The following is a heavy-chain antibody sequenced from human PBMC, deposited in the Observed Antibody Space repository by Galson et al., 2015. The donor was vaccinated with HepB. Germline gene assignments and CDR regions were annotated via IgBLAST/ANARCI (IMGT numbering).Heavy chain of an antibody. CDR1: GFTFSSYA. CDR2: ISYDGSNK. J-gene: IGHJ4*02. V-gene: IGHV3-30*04. Sequence: SLRLSCAASGFTFSSYAMHWVRQAPGKGLEWVAVISYDGSNKYYADSVKGRFTISRDNSKNTLYLQMNSLRAEDTAVYYCARDHHYYDSSGYSDYWGQGTLVTVSS. CDR3: ARDHHYYDSSGYSDY. D-gene: IGHD3-22*01.